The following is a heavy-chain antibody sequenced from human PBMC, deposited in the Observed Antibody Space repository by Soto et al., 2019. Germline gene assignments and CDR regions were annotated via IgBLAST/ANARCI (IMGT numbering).Heavy chain of an antibody. CDR2: ISYDVSNK. CDR1: GFTFSSYA. D-gene: IGHD6-13*01. Sequence: GGSLRLSCAASGFTFSSYAMHWVRQAPGKGLEWVAVISYDVSNKYYADSVKGRFTISRDNSKNTLYLQMNSLRAEDTAVYYCARAEVHSSSWYGYYFDYWGQGTLVTVSS. V-gene: IGHV3-30-3*01. J-gene: IGHJ4*02. CDR3: ARAEVHSSSWYGYYFDY.